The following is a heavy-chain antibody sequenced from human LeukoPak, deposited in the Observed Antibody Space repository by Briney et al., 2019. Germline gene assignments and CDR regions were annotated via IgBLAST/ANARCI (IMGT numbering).Heavy chain of an antibody. CDR1: GHTFTSYG. CDR3: ARGGLSSSGCDY. Sequence: ASVKVSCKTSGHTFTSYGFTWVRQAPGQGAEWMGWISAYNGVTNYAQRFRGRLTMSTDTSTSTVYMELRSLRSDDTAVYYCARGGLSSSGCDYWGQGTLVTVPS. V-gene: IGHV1-18*01. D-gene: IGHD6-19*01. J-gene: IGHJ4*02. CDR2: ISAYNGVT.